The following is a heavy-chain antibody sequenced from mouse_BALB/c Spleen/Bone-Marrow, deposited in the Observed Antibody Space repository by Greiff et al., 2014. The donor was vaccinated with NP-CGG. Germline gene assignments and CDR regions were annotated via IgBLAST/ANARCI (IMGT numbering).Heavy chain of an antibody. CDR1: GYTFTDYN. D-gene: IGHD2-2*01. CDR3: ARGREWLLAY. V-gene: IGHV1S29*02. Sequence: VQLQQSGPELVKPGASVKISCKASGYTFTDYNMHWVKQSHGKSLEWIGYIHPYNGGTGYNQKFKSKATLTVDNSSSTAYMELRSLTSEDSAVYYCARGREWLLAYWGQGTLVTVSA. CDR2: IHPYNGGT. J-gene: IGHJ3*01.